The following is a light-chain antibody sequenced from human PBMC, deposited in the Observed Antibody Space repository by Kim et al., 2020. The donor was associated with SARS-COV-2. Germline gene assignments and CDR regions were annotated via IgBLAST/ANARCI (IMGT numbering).Light chain of an antibody. CDR2: TNN. CDR3: AAWDANLKVVM. CDR1: SSNIGSNS. J-gene: IGLJ2*01. Sequence: QSVLTQPPSASGTPGQRVTISCSGGSSNIGSNSVNWYQHLPGTAPKLLIYTNNQRPSGVPDRFSGSKSATSASLAISGLQSEDEADYYCAAWDANLKVVMIGGGTQLTVL. V-gene: IGLV1-44*01.